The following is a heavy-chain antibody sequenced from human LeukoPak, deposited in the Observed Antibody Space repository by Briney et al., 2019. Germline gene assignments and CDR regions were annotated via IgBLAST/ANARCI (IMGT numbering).Heavy chain of an antibody. Sequence: PGGSLRLSCAASGFTFSSYAMHWVRQAPGKGLEWVAVISYDGSNKYYADSVKGRFTISRDNSKNTLYLQMNSLRAEDTAVYYCARFKKLQGFDYWGQGTLVTVSS. CDR3: ARFKKLQGFDY. J-gene: IGHJ4*02. V-gene: IGHV3-30-3*01. CDR2: ISYDGSNK. CDR1: GFTFSSYA.